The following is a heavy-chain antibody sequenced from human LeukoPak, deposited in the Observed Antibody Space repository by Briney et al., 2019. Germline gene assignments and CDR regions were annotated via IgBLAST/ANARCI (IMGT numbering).Heavy chain of an antibody. V-gene: IGHV4-59*08. CDR2: IYYSGST. CDR1: GGSISSYY. D-gene: IGHD3-10*01. CDR3: ARGSLGRAVMFFDY. Sequence: SETLSLTCTVSGGSISSYYWSWIRQPPGKGLEWIGYIYYSGSTNYNPSLKSRVTISVDTSKNQFSLKLSSVTAADTAVYYCARGSLGRAVMFFDYWGQGTLVTVSS. J-gene: IGHJ4*02.